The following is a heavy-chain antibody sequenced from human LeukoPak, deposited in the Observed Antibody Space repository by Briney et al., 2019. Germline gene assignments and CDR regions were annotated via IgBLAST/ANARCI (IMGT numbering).Heavy chain of an antibody. Sequence: GASVKVSCKASGYTFTGYYMHCVRRAPGQGLEWMGWINPNSGGTNYAQKFQGRVTMTRDTSISTAYMELSRLRSDDTAVYYCARDPGDTIFGVVNFHYYYYMDVWGKGTTVTVSS. CDR1: GYTFTGYY. V-gene: IGHV1-2*02. D-gene: IGHD3-3*01. CDR2: INPNSGGT. J-gene: IGHJ6*03. CDR3: ARDPGDTIFGVVNFHYYYYMDV.